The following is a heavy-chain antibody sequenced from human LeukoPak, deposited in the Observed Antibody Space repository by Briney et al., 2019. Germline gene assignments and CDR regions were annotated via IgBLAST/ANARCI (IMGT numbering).Heavy chain of an antibody. J-gene: IGHJ4*02. CDR3: ARGSLGTHYYDSSGYGD. V-gene: IGHV1-18*01. CDR1: GYTFTSYG. D-gene: IGHD3-22*01. Sequence: EASVKVSCKASGYTFTSYGISWVRQAPGQGLEWMGWISAYNGNTNYAQKLQGRVTMTTDTSTSTAYMELRSLRSDDTAVYYCARGSLGTHYYDSSGYGDWGQETLVTVSS. CDR2: ISAYNGNT.